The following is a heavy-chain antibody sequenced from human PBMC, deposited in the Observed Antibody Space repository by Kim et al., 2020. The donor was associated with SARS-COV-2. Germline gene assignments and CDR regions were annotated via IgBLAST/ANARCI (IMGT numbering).Heavy chain of an antibody. Sequence: GGSLRLSCAASGFTFGDYAMHWVRQAPGKGLEWVSGISWNSGSIGYADSVKGRFTISRDNAKNSLYLQMNSLRAEDTALYYCAKRRVRGVGGDRGMDVWGQGTTVTVSS. CDR2: ISWNSGSI. CDR1: GFTFGDYA. D-gene: IGHD3-10*01. V-gene: IGHV3-9*01. J-gene: IGHJ6*02. CDR3: AKRRVRGVGGDRGMDV.